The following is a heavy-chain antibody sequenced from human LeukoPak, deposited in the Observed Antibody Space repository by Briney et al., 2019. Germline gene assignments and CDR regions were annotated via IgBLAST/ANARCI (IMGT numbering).Heavy chain of an antibody. Sequence: SETLSLTCTVSGGSISSGDSYWSWIRQPPGKGLEWIGSIYYSGSTYFNPSLKSRVTISVGTSKNEFSLKLSSVTAADTAVYYCARAGQYHYNSAGYFPDYWGQGTLVTVSS. CDR1: GGSISSGDSY. V-gene: IGHV4-30-4*01. CDR2: IYYSGST. CDR3: ARAGQYHYNSAGYFPDY. J-gene: IGHJ4*02. D-gene: IGHD3-22*01.